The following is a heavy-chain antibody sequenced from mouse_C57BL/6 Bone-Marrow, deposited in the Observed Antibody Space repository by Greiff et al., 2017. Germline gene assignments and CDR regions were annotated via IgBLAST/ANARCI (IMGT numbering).Heavy chain of an antibody. CDR2: IYPGSGST. J-gene: IGHJ3*01. V-gene: IGHV1-55*01. CDR1: GYTFTSYW. CDR3: ASPLFAY. Sequence: QVQLQQPGAELVKPGASVKMSCKASGYTFTSYWITWVKQRPGQGLEWIGDIYPGSGSTKYNEKFKSKATLTVDTSSSTAYMQRSSLTSEDSAVYYCASPLFAYWGQGTLVTVSA.